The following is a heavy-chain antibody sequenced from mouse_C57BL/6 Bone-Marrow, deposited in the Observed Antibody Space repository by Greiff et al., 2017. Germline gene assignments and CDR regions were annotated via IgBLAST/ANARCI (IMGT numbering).Heavy chain of an antibody. Sequence: EVQLQQSGPELVKPGASVKISCKASGYTFTDYSMNWVKQSHGRSLEWIGDINPNNGGTSYNQKFKGKATLTVDKSSSTAYMELRSLTSEDSAVYYCARDYFDYWGQGTTLTVSS. CDR2: INPNNGGT. J-gene: IGHJ2*01. CDR3: ARDYFDY. V-gene: IGHV1-26*01. CDR1: GYTFTDYS.